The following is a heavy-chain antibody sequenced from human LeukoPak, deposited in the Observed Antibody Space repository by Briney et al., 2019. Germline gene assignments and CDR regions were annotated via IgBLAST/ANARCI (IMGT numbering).Heavy chain of an antibody. D-gene: IGHD1-14*01. CDR1: GGSISSSNW. CDR2: IYHSGST. Sequence: SGTLSLTCAVSGGSISSSNWWSWVRQPPGKGLEWIGEIYHSGSTNYNPSLKGRVTISVDKSKNQFSLKLSSVTAADTAVYYCASADNYDYYYGMDVWGQGTTVTVSS. J-gene: IGHJ6*02. CDR3: ASADNYDYYYGMDV. V-gene: IGHV4-4*02.